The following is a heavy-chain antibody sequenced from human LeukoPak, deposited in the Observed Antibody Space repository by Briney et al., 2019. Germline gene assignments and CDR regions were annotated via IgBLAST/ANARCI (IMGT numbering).Heavy chain of an antibody. V-gene: IGHV3-23*01. CDR1: GFPFSIYG. J-gene: IGHJ4*02. CDR2: ITGSGISA. D-gene: IGHD3-16*01. CDR3: AKDGAASDY. Sequence: GGTLRLSCAASGFPFSIYGMSWVRQAPGKRLEWVSSITGSGISAYYADSLKGRFTISRDNSKNTLYLQMNSLRAEDTAVYYCAKDGAASDYWGQGTLVTVSS.